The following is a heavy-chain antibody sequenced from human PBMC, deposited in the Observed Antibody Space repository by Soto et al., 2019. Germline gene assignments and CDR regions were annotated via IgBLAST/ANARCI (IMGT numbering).Heavy chain of an antibody. CDR3: ARRGSRLSVAVAAFDY. D-gene: IGHD6-19*01. Sequence: PSEPLSLTCSVSSGSISTSGYYWGWIRQPPGTGLEWIGGISYSGSIYYNPSLKSRLTISVDTSKNHFSLKLTSVTAADTAVYFCARRGSRLSVAVAAFDYWSQGTLVTVSS. CDR1: SGSISTSGYY. CDR2: ISYSGSI. V-gene: IGHV4-39*02. J-gene: IGHJ4*02.